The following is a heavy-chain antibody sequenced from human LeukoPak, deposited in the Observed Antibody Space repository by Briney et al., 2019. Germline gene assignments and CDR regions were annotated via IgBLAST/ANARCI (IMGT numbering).Heavy chain of an antibody. Sequence: GGSLRLSCAASGFTFIAYGMQWVRQAPGKGLVWVSRIDERGTNTMYADSVKGRFSISRDNAKNTVNLQMNSLRAEDTGVYYCIRDEALWRLDYWGQGALVTVSS. D-gene: IGHD2-21*01. J-gene: IGHJ4*02. CDR1: GFTFIAYG. V-gene: IGHV3-74*03. CDR3: IRDEALWRLDY. CDR2: IDERGTNT.